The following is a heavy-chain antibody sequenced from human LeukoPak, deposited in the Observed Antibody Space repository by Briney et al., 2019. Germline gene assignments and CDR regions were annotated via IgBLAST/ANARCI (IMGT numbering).Heavy chain of an antibody. CDR2: IDWDDDK. V-gene: IGHV2-70*04. J-gene: IGHJ4*02. D-gene: IGHD3-10*01. Sequence: SGPALVKPTQTLTLTCTFSGFSLNTHGMRVSWIRQPPGKALEWLARIDWDDDKFYSTSLKTRLTISKDTSRNQVALTMTNMDPVDTATYYCARKSGLDYLLFDYWGQGILVTVSS. CDR1: GFSLNTHGMR. CDR3: ARKSGLDYLLFDY.